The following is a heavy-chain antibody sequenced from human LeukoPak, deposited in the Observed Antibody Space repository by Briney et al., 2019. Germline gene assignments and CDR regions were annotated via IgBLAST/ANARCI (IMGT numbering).Heavy chain of an antibody. D-gene: IGHD1-7*01. J-gene: IGHJ6*02. CDR1: GGSISSYY. CDR3: ARDNWNYGSSMDV. CDR2: IYYSGST. V-gene: IGHV4-59*01. Sequence: SETLSPTCTVSGGSISSYYWSWIRQPPGKGLEWIGYIYYSGSTNYNPSLKSRVTISVDTSKNQFSLKLSSVTAADTAVYYCARDNWNYGSSMDVWGQGTTVTVSS.